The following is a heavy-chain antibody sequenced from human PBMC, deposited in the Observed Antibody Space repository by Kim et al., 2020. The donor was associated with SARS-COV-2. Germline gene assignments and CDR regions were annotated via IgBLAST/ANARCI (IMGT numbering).Heavy chain of an antibody. CDR1: GGSITSHY. CDR3: ARDLSGSGTFYNLAS. CDR2: MDYSGTI. D-gene: IGHD3-10*01. Sequence: SETLSLTCTVSGGSITSHYWDWIRQTPDMGLEWIASMDYSGTITYNPSLKRRVTISVDTSNQVSLKLRSVTAADTAMYYCARDLSGSGTFYNLASWGQEIHVTVSS. J-gene: IGHJ4*02. V-gene: IGHV4-59*11.